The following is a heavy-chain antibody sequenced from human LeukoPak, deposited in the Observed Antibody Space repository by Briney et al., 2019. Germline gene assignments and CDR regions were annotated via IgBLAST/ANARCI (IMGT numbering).Heavy chain of an antibody. J-gene: IGHJ4*02. CDR3: ASLYDIVGTTVDY. Sequence: ASVKVSCKTSGYTFTDYFVHWVRQAPGQGLEWMGRIDPNTGGTKSAKNFQGRVTMTRDTSISTAYMALSGLRSDDTAVYYCASLYDIVGTTVDYWGQGTLVTVSS. CDR1: GYTFTDYF. CDR2: IDPNTGGT. V-gene: IGHV1-2*06. D-gene: IGHD1-26*01.